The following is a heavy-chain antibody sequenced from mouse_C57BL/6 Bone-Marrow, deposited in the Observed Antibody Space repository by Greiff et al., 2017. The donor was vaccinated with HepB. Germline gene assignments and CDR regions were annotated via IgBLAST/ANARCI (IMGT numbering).Heavy chain of an antibody. CDR2: IGPGSGST. J-gene: IGHJ2*01. CDR3: ARYYGNFCFDY. CDR1: GYTFTDYY. V-gene: IGHV1-77*01. Sequence: QVQLQQSGAELVKPGASVKISCTASGYTFTDYYINWVKQRPGQGLEWIGKIGPGSGSTYYNEKFKGKATLTADKSSSTPYMQLSSLTSEDYAVSCCARYYGNFCFDYWGQGTTLTVSS. D-gene: IGHD2-1*01.